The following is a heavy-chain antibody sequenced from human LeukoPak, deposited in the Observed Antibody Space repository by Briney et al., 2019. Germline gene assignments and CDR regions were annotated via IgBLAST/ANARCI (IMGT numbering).Heavy chain of an antibody. J-gene: IGHJ4*02. V-gene: IGHV5-51*01. D-gene: IGHD6-13*01. Sequence: GESLKISCKGSGYSFSSYWIGWVRQMPGKGLEWMGIIYPGDSDTRYSPSFQGQVTISADKSISTAYLQWSSLEASATAMHYCTRSYSSSWDVRIDYGGKGTLVTVSS. CDR3: TRSYSSSWDVRIDY. CDR1: GYSFSSYW. CDR2: IYPGDSDT.